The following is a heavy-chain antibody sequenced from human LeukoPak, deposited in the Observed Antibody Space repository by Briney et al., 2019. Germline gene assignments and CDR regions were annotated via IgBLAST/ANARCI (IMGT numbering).Heavy chain of an antibody. D-gene: IGHD3-22*01. CDR3: ASRRGHYYDSSGLFH. Sequence: SETLSLTCAVYGGSFSGYYWSWIRQPPGKGLEWIGEINHSGSTNYNPSLKSRATISVDTSKNQFSLKLSSVTAADTAVYYCASRRGHYYDSSGLFHWGQGTLVTVSS. CDR1: GGSFSGYY. CDR2: INHSGST. V-gene: IGHV4-34*01. J-gene: IGHJ4*02.